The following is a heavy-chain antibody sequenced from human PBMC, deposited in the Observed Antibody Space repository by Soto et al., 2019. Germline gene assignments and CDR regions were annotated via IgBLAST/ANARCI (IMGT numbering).Heavy chain of an antibody. Sequence: QVQLQESGPGLVKPSQTLSLTCTVSGGSISSGGYYWSWIRQHPGKGLEWIGYIYYSGSTYYNPSLKRRVSTSVDTSKNQFSLKLSSVTAADTAVYYCARGIHLHYYYDSSGYQDDAFDIWGQGTMVTVSS. CDR3: ARGIHLHYYYDSSGYQDDAFDI. D-gene: IGHD3-22*01. V-gene: IGHV4-31*03. J-gene: IGHJ3*02. CDR2: IYYSGST. CDR1: GGSISSGGYY.